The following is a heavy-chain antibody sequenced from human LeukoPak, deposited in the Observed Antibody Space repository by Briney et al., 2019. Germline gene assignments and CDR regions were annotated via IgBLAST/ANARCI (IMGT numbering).Heavy chain of an antibody. Sequence: SETLSLTCTVSGGSISSYYWSWIRQPAGKGLEWIGRIYTSGSTNYNPSLKGRVTMSVDTSKNQFSLKLSSVTAADTAVYYCARDQAYYYDSSGYWYYFDYWGQGTLVTVSS. D-gene: IGHD3-22*01. CDR2: IYTSGST. V-gene: IGHV4-4*07. CDR3: ARDQAYYYDSSGYWYYFDY. J-gene: IGHJ4*02. CDR1: GGSISSYY.